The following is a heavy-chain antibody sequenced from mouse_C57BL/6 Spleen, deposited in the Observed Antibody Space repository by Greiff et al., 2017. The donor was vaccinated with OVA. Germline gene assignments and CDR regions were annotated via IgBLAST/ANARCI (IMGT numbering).Heavy chain of an antibody. V-gene: IGHV1-63*01. D-gene: IGHD1-1*01. CDR1: GYTFTNYW. CDR3: ARKLRSSPGYFDV. Sequence: QVQLKQSGAELVRPGTSVKMSCKASGYTFTNYWIGWAKQRPGHGLEWIGDIYPGGGYTNYNEKFKGKATLTADKSSSTAYMQFSSLTSEDSAIYYCARKLRSSPGYFDVWGTGTTVTVSS. J-gene: IGHJ1*03. CDR2: IYPGGGYT.